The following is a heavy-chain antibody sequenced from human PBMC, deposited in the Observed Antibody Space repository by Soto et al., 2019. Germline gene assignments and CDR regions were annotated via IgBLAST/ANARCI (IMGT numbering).Heavy chain of an antibody. CDR1: GFTFSSYD. CDR3: ARGVYYYGSGSFYYFDY. CDR2: IGTAGDT. Sequence: GGSLRLSCAASGFTFSSYDMHWVRQATGKGLEWVSAIGTAGDTYYPGSVKGRFTISREKAKNSLYLQMNSLRAGDTAVYYCARGVYYYGSGSFYYFDYWGQGTLVTVSS. V-gene: IGHV3-13*01. D-gene: IGHD3-10*01. J-gene: IGHJ4*02.